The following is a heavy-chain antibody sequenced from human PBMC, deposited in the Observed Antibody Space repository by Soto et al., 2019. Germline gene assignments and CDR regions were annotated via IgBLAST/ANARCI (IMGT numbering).Heavy chain of an antibody. CDR1: CYTFTTYS. CDR2: ISTSNGAT. J-gene: IGHJ2*01. Sequence: SAKVSFKASCYTFTTYSITWVRQAPGQGLEWVGWISTSNGATNYAQKFQGRVTVTTDTSTTTAYMELRSLRSDDTAVYYCARRGNWYFDLWGRGTLVTVSS. D-gene: IGHD3-16*01. V-gene: IGHV1-18*04. CDR3: ARRGNWYFDL.